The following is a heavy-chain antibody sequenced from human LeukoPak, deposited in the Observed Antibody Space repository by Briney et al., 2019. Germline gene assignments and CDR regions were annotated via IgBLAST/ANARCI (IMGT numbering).Heavy chain of an antibody. Sequence: SETLSLTCTVSGYSISSGYYWGWIRQPPGKGLEWIGSIYHSGSTNYNPSLKSRVTISVDTSKNQFSLKLSSVTAADTAVYYCARGWRAWFDPWGQGTLVTVSS. J-gene: IGHJ5*02. CDR2: IYHSGST. V-gene: IGHV4-38-2*02. CDR1: GYSISSGYY. CDR3: ARGWRAWFDP. D-gene: IGHD1-1*01.